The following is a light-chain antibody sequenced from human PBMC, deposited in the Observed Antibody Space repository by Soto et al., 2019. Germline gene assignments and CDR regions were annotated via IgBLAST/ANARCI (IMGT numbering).Light chain of an antibody. V-gene: IGKV3-15*01. J-gene: IGKJ2*01. Sequence: EVVMTQSPATLYVSPGERATLSCRASQSVNVHVAWYQQKPGQAPRLLIYAASTRATGIPGRFSGSGSATDFTLTITSLQSEDSAVYYCQQYYDWPPYTFGQGTKREI. CDR2: AAS. CDR3: QQYYDWPPYT. CDR1: QSVNVH.